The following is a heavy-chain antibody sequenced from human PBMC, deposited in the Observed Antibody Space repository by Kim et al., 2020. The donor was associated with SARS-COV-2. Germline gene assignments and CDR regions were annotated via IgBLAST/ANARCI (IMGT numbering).Heavy chain of an antibody. J-gene: IGHJ4*02. CDR3: AKDYQIYDILTGLDY. D-gene: IGHD3-9*01. Sequence: ADSVKGRFTISRDNSKNTLYLQMNSLRAEDTAVYYCAKDYQIYDILTGLDYWGQGTLVTVSS. V-gene: IGHV3-23*01.